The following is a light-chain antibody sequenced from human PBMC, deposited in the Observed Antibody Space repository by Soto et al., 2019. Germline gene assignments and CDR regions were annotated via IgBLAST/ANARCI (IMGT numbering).Light chain of an antibody. CDR1: QSVSNNY. CDR2: GST. Sequence: EVVLTQSPCTLSVSPGERASLSCRASQSVSNNYLAWYQQKPGQSPTLLIFGSTDRATGIPDRFSGSGSGTDFTLTISRLEPEDFAVYYCQQYGSSPPYTFGQGTKLEIK. J-gene: IGKJ2*01. V-gene: IGKV3-20*01. CDR3: QQYGSSPPYT.